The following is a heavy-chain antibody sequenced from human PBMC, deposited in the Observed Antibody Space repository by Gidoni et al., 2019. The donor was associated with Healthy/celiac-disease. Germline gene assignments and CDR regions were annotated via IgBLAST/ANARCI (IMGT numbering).Heavy chain of an antibody. Sequence: QVQLVQSGAEVKKPGASVKVSCKASGYTFTSYGISWVRQAPGQGLEWMGWISAYNANTNNAQKLQGRVTMTTDTSSSTAYMELRSLRSDDTAVYYCARDGPPWELRGHDAFDIWGQGTMVTVSS. J-gene: IGHJ3*02. CDR1: GYTFTSYG. D-gene: IGHD1-26*01. V-gene: IGHV1-18*01. CDR2: ISAYNANT. CDR3: ARDGPPWELRGHDAFDI.